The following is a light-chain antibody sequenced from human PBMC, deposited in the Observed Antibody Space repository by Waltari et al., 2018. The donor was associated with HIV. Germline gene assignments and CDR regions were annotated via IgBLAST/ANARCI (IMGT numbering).Light chain of an antibody. J-gene: IGLJ2*01. V-gene: IGLV2-23*02. CDR3: CSYAGSSTFVV. CDR2: EVT. CDR1: RSEFGCYYL. Sequence: QTALTQPDSVSGSPGQSITFACSCTRSEFGCYYLFPWYQQYPGKAPKLMIYEVTKRPSGVSHRLPGSKSGNTASLTITALQAEDEAEYYCCSYAGSSTFVVFGGVTKLTVL.